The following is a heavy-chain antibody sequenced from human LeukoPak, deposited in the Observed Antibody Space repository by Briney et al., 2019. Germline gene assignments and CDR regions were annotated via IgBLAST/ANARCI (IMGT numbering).Heavy chain of an antibody. D-gene: IGHD3-3*01. J-gene: IGHJ5*02. CDR3: ARAFGATYYDFWSGYSWFDP. V-gene: IGHV1-2*02. CDR2: INPNSGGT. Sequence: GASVKVSCKASGYTFTGYYMHWVRQAPGQGLEWMGWINPNSGGTNYAQKFQGRVTMTRDTSISTAYMELSRLRSDDTAVYYCARAFGATYYDFWSGYSWFDPWGQGTLVTVSS. CDR1: GYTFTGYY.